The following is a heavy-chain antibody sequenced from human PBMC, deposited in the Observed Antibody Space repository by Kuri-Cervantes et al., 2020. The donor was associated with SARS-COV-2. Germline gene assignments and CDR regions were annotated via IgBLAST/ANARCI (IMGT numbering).Heavy chain of an antibody. Sequence: SETLSLTCTVSGGSISSYYWSWIRQPPGKGLEWIGYVYYTGSTNYNPSLKSRLTMSLDTSKNQFSLNLSSVTAADTAAYYYARSQHSTSRFYYYSLDLWGQGTTVTVSS. J-gene: IGHJ6*02. CDR3: ARSQHSTSRFYYYSLDL. D-gene: IGHD6-6*01. CDR1: GGSISSYY. CDR2: VYYTGST. V-gene: IGHV4-59*08.